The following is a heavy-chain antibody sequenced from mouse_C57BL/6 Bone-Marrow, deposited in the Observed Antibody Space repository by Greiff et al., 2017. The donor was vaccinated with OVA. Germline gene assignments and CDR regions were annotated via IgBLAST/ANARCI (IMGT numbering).Heavy chain of an antibody. Sequence: VQLQQPGAELVMPGASVKLSCKASGYTFTSYWMHWVKQRPGQGLEWIGEIDPSDSYTNYNQKFKGKSTLTVDKSSSTAYMQLSSLTSEDSAVYYCARTGDYYGSTYYYAMDYWGQGTSVTVSS. CDR3: ARTGDYYGSTYYYAMDY. D-gene: IGHD1-1*01. V-gene: IGHV1-69*01. CDR1: GYTFTSYW. J-gene: IGHJ4*01. CDR2: IDPSDSYT.